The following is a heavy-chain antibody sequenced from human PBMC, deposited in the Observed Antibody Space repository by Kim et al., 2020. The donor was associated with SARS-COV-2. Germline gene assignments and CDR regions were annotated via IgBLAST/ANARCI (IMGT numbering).Heavy chain of an antibody. CDR2: ISYDGSNK. V-gene: IGHV3-30*18. CDR3: AKDRVYDILTGYYSYYGMDV. D-gene: IGHD3-9*01. J-gene: IGHJ6*02. CDR1: GFTFSSYG. Sequence: GGSLRLSCAASGFTFSSYGMHWVRQAPGKGLEWVAVISYDGSNKYYADSVKGRFTISRDNSKNTLYLQMNSLRAEDTAVYYCAKDRVYDILTGYYSYYGMDVWGQGTTLTVSS.